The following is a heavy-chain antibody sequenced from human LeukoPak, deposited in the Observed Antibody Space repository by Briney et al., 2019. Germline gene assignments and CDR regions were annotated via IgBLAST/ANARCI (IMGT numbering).Heavy chain of an antibody. D-gene: IGHD3-22*01. CDR1: GLTLSNYG. CDR2: ISGSGGTT. V-gene: IGHV3-23*01. J-gene: IGHJ4*02. CDR3: AKRGVVIRVILVGFHKEAYYFDS. Sequence: GGSLRLSCAVSGLTLSNYGMSWVRQAPGKGLEWVAGISGSGGTTNYADSVKGRFTISRDNPKNTLFLHMNSLRAEDTAVYFCAKRGVVIRVILVGFHKEAYYFDSWGQGALVTVSS.